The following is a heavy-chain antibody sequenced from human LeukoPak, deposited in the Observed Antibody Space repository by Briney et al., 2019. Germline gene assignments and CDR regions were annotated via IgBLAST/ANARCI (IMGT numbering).Heavy chain of an antibody. V-gene: IGHV3-64*01. CDR3: AKTFYDYLYAFDI. Sequence: GGSLRLSCAASGFTFSSYAMHWVRQAPGKGLEYVSAISSNGGSTYYANSVKGRFTISRDNSKNTLYLQMNSLRAEDTAVYYCAKTFYDYLYAFDIWGQGTMVTVSS. J-gene: IGHJ3*02. CDR2: ISSNGGST. CDR1: GFTFSSYA. D-gene: IGHD2/OR15-2a*01.